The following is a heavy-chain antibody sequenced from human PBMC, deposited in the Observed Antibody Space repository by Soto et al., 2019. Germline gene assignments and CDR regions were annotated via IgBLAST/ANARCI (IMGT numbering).Heavy chain of an antibody. D-gene: IGHD3-10*01. V-gene: IGHV4-39*01. CDR3: ARQLPATYYGSGSRYYP. J-gene: IGHJ5*02. CDR2: IYYSGST. Sequence: SETLSLTCTVSGGSISSSSYYWGWIRQPPGKGLEWIGSIYYSGSTYYNPSLKSRVTISVDTSKNQFSLKLSSVTAADTAVYYCARQLPATYYGSGSRYYPWGQGTLVTVSS. CDR1: GGSISSSSYY.